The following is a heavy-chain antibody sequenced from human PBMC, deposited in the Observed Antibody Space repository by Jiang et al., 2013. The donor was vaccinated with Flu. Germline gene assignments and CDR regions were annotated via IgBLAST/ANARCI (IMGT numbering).Heavy chain of an antibody. J-gene: IGHJ4*02. V-gene: IGHV4-59*01. CDR3: ARDGLQLWSREGYFDY. D-gene: IGHD5-18*01. CDR2: SITWEH. Sequence: GLEWIGISITWEHQLQPSLKSRVTISVDTSKNQFSLKLSSVTAADTAVYYCARDGLQLWSREGYFDYWGQGTLVTVSS.